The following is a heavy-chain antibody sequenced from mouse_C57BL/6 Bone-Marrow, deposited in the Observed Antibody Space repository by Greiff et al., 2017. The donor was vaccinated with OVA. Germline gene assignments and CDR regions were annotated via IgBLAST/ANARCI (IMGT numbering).Heavy chain of an antibody. V-gene: IGHV1-76*01. CDR1: GYTFTDYY. J-gene: IGHJ1*03. CDR3: ARRGPNWYFDG. CDR2: IYPGSGNT. D-gene: IGHD1-1*02. Sequence: QVQLQQSGAELVRPGASVKLSCKASGYTFTDYYINWVKQRPGQGLEWIARIYPGSGNTYYNEKFKGKATLTAEKSSSTAYMQLSSLTSEDAAVYFCARRGPNWYFDGWGTGTTVTVSS.